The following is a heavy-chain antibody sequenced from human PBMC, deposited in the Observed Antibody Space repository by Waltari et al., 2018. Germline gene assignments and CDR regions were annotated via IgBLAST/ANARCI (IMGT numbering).Heavy chain of an antibody. Sequence: QVQLVESGGGVVQPGRSLRLSCAASGFTFSSYAMHWVRQAPGKGLEWVAVISYDGSNKYYADSVKGRFTISRDNSKNTLYLQMNSLRAEDTAVYYCASGDWELLDYWGQGTLVTVS. CDR1: GFTFSSYA. V-gene: IGHV3-30-3*01. D-gene: IGHD1-26*01. CDR3: ASGDWELLDY. CDR2: ISYDGSNK. J-gene: IGHJ4*02.